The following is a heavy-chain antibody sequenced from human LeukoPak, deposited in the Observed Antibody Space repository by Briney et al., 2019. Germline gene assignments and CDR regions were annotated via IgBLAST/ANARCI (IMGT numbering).Heavy chain of an antibody. J-gene: IGHJ4*02. D-gene: IGHD5-24*01. CDR2: ISYDGSNK. V-gene: IGHV3-30-3*01. Sequence: GRSLRLSCAASGFTFSSYAMPWVRQAPGKGLEWVAVISYDGSNKYYADSVKGRFTISRDNSKNTLYLQMNSLRAEDTAVYYCARAGWMATIKGLDYWGQGTLVTVSS. CDR1: GFTFSSYA. CDR3: ARAGWMATIKGLDY.